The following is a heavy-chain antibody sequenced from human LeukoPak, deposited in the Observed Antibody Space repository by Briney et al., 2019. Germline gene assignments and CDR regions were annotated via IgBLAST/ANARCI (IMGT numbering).Heavy chain of an antibody. CDR1: GFTFSDYY. J-gene: IGHJ5*02. CDR3: ARDLGDILTGGDH. CDR2: IRDKIHDYTT. D-gene: IGHD3-9*01. Sequence: GGSLRLSCVASGFTFSDYYMDWVRQAPGKGLEWVGRIRDKIHDYTTEYAASVKGRFTVSRDDSKKSFYLQMNSLRTEDTAVYYCARDLGDILTGGDHWGLGTLVTVSS. V-gene: IGHV3-72*01.